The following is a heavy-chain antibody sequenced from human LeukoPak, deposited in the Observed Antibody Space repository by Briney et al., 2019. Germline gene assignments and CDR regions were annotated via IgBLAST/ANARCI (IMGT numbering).Heavy chain of an antibody. D-gene: IGHD6-13*01. J-gene: IGHJ2*01. Sequence: PSETLSLTCAVYGGSSSGYYWSWIRLPPGKGLEWIGEINHSGSTNYNPSLKSRVTISVDTSKNQFSLKLSSVTAADTAVYYCAREGSSWYWGTATRGWYFDLWGRGTLVTVSS. V-gene: IGHV4-34*01. CDR1: GGSSSGYY. CDR3: AREGSSWYWGTATRGWYFDL. CDR2: INHSGST.